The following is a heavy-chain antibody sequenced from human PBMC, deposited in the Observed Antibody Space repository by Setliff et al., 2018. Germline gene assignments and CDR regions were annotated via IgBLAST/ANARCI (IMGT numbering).Heavy chain of an antibody. CDR2: ISGYNGNT. D-gene: IGHD6-19*01. Sequence: ASVKVSCKTSGYTFINYGLSWMRQAPGQGLEWMGWISGYNGNTDYAQNLQGRVTMTIDTSTSTAYMELRSLRSDDTAVYYCAGDPPNSGWSFDYWGQGTPVTV. CDR1: GYTFINYG. J-gene: IGHJ4*02. CDR3: AGDPPNSGWSFDY. V-gene: IGHV1-18*01.